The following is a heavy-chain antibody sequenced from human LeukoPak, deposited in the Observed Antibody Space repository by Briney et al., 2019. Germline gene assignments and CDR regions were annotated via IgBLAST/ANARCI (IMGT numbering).Heavy chain of an antibody. J-gene: IGHJ4*02. CDR1: GFSFSGHW. V-gene: IGHV3-74*01. CDR2: ISPTGSTT. CDR3: VVWGEDRSGHRFDF. D-gene: IGHD3-22*01. Sequence: PGGSLRLSCTASGFSFSGHWMHWARQLPGKGLVWVSRISPTGSTTSYADSVKGRFTVSRDNAKNTLYLQMNGLRVEDTAVYYCVVWGEDRSGHRFDFWGQGTLVTVSS.